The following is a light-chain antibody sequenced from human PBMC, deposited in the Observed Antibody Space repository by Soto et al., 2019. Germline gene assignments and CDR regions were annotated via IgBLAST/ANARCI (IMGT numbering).Light chain of an antibody. J-gene: IGKJ5*01. V-gene: IGKV3-20*01. CDR3: QEHASI. Sequence: EIVLTQSPGTLSLSPGERATLSCRASQSFNSIYLAWYQQKPGQAPRLLIYDASTMATGIPDRFSGSGSGTDFTLTISRLEPEDFAVYYCQEHASIFGQGTRLEI. CDR2: DAS. CDR1: QSFNSIY.